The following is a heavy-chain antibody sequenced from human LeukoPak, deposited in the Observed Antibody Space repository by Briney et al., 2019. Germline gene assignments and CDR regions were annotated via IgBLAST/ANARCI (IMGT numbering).Heavy chain of an antibody. D-gene: IGHD1-7*01. CDR2: IRYDGSNK. CDR3: AKDFQLELRTDAFDI. Sequence: GGSLRLSCAASGFTFSSYGMHWVRQAPGKGLEWVAFIRYDGSNKYYADSVKGRFTISRDNSKNTLYLQMNSLRAEDTAVYYCAKDFQLELRTDAFDIWGQGTMVTVSS. CDR1: GFTFSSYG. V-gene: IGHV3-30*02. J-gene: IGHJ3*02.